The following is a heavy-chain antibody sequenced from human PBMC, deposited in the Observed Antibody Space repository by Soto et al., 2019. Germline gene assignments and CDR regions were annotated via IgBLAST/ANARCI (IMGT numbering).Heavy chain of an antibody. V-gene: IGHV3-33*01. CDR3: ARDPMNGGDYFHHYSGMDV. Sequence: QPGGSLRLSCAASGFTFRTYGMHWVRQAPGKGLEWVAVIWSDGSNTYYGDSVKGRFTISRDNSMNTLHLEMNSLRAEDTAVYYCARDPMNGGDYFHHYSGMDVWGRGTTVTVSS. J-gene: IGHJ6*02. CDR1: GFTFRTYG. CDR2: IWSDGSNT. D-gene: IGHD4-17*01.